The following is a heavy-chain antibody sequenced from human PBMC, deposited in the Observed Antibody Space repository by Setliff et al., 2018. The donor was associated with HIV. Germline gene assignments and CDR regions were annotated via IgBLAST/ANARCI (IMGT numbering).Heavy chain of an antibody. J-gene: IGHJ5*02. CDR2: ISPYTGNA. D-gene: IGHD1-26*01. V-gene: IGHV1-18*01. CDR3: ARARLQGIVTAVGPRDNCLDP. CDR1: GYSFINYG. Sequence: ASVKVSCKASGYSFINYGISWVRQAPGQGPEWMGWISPYTGNADYAPRLLGRVTMTKDTSTSTAYLELRSLTSDDTAVYYCARARLQGIVTAVGPRDNCLDPWGQGTRVTVSS.